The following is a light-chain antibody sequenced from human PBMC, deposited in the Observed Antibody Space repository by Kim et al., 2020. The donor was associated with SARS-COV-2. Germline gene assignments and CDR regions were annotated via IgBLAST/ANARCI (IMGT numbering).Light chain of an antibody. CDR1: VLAKKY. V-gene: IGLV3-27*01. CDR3: YSAAANHRV. Sequence: SYELTQPSSVSVSPGQTARITCSGDVLAKKYARWFQQKPGQAPVLVIYKDSERPSGVPERFSGSSSGTTVTLTISGAQVEDEADSYCYSAAANHRVFGGG. CDR2: KDS. J-gene: IGLJ2*01.